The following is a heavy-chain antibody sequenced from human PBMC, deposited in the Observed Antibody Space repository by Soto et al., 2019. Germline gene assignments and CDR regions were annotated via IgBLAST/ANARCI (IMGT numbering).Heavy chain of an antibody. CDR2: IKNSGNP. D-gene: IGHD5-18*01. CDR1: GGSISTGDHY. V-gene: IGHV4-30-4*01. Sequence: QVQLQESGPGLVKPSQTLSLTCTVSGGSISTGDHYWSWIRQPPGKGPEWIGHIKNSGNPYYSPSLKSRATVSGDTSRTQYSLKLISVTAADTAVYFCARGRGFGYGIDYWGQGNLVSVSS. CDR3: ARGRGFGYGIDY. J-gene: IGHJ4*02.